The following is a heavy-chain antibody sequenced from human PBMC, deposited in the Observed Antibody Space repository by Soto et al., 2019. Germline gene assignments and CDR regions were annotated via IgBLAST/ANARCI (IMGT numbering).Heavy chain of an antibody. Sequence: PGGSLRLSCVASGFTFSSYAMSWVRQAPGKGLEWVSTISGSGGSTYYADSVKGRFTISRDNSKSTLHLQMNSLRAEDTAVYYCAKESGSYSGYFDYWGQGTLVTVSS. CDR2: ISGSGGST. CDR3: AKESGSYSGYFDY. J-gene: IGHJ4*02. V-gene: IGHV3-23*01. CDR1: GFTFSSYA. D-gene: IGHD1-26*01.